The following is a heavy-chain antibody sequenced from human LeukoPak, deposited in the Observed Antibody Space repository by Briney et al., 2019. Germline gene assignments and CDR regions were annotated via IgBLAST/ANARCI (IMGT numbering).Heavy chain of an antibody. V-gene: IGHV1-2*02. CDR3: ARGPEGLGYSGYEPPFDY. D-gene: IGHD5-12*01. Sequence: ASVKVSCKASGYTFTGYYMHWVRQAPGQGLEWMGWINPNSGGTNYAQKFQGRVTMTRDTSISTAYMELSRLRSDDTAVYYCARGPEGLGYSGYEPPFDYWGQGTLVTVSS. CDR2: INPNSGGT. J-gene: IGHJ4*02. CDR1: GYTFTGYY.